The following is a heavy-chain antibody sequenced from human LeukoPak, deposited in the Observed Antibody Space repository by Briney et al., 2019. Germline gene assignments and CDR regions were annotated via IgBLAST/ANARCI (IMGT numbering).Heavy chain of an antibody. J-gene: IGHJ4*02. D-gene: IGHD3-9*01. Sequence: ASVKVSCKGSGYTFTGYYMHWVRQAPGQGLEWMGWINPNSGGTNYAQKFQGRVTMTRDTSISTAYMELSRLRSDDTAVYYCARMYYDILTGYSPFDYWGQGTLVTVSS. V-gene: IGHV1-2*02. CDR1: GYTFTGYY. CDR2: INPNSGGT. CDR3: ARMYYDILTGYSPFDY.